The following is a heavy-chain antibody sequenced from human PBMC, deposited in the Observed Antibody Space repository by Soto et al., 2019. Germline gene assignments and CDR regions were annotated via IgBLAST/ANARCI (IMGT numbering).Heavy chain of an antibody. Sequence: ALLKFSCPSSGYTFTNSGIFWLRKAKGQLLEWMGWINPYNGNTYYAQKVQGRVTMTTDTSTSTAYMELRSLRSDDTAVYYFAMVPTDSSGYYKYCCDNWGQGTLV. CDR2: INPYNGNT. D-gene: IGHD3-22*01. CDR3: AMVPTDSSGYYKYCCDN. V-gene: IGHV1-18*04. J-gene: IGHJ4*01. CDR1: GYTFTNSG.